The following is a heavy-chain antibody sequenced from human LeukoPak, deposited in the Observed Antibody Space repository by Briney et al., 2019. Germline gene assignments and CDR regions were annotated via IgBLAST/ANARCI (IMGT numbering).Heavy chain of an antibody. Sequence: GGSLRLSCAASGFTFSSYWMSWVRQAPGKGLEWVSYISSSGSTIYYADSVKGRFTISRDNAKNSLYLQMNSLRAEDTAVYYCARGVVVAAYDAFDIWGQGTMITVSS. CDR3: ARGVVVAAYDAFDI. J-gene: IGHJ3*02. D-gene: IGHD2-15*01. CDR2: ISSSGSTI. CDR1: GFTFSSYW. V-gene: IGHV3-48*04.